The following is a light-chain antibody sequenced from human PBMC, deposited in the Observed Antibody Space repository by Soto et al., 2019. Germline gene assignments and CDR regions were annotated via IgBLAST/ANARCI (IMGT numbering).Light chain of an antibody. CDR1: QSVSSGY. Sequence: EIVMTQSPATLSVSPGERATLSCRASQSVSSGYFAWYQQKPGQAPRLLIYDASVRATGIPARFSGSGSGTDFTLTISRLQPEDIAMYYCQQSSNWPPWTFGRGTKVDIK. V-gene: IGKV3D-20*02. CDR3: QQSSNWPPWT. J-gene: IGKJ1*01. CDR2: DAS.